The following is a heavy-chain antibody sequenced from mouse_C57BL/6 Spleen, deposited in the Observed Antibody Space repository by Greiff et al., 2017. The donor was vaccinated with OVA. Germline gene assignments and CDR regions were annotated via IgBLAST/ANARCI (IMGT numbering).Heavy chain of an antibody. CDR1: GYTFTSYW. Sequence: QVQLKQSGAELAKPGASVKLSCKASGYTFTSYWMHWVKQRPGQGLEWIGYINPSRGYTKYNQKFKDKATLTADKSSSTADMQLSSLTYEDSAVYYCARSPPRDWYFDVWGTGTTVTVSS. CDR3: ARSPPRDWYFDV. V-gene: IGHV1-7*01. CDR2: INPSRGYT. J-gene: IGHJ1*03.